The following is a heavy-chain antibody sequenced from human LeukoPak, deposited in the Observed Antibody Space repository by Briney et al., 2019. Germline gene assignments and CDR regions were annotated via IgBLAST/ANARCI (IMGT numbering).Heavy chain of an antibody. CDR2: ISWDGGSR. Sequence: PGGSLRLSCAAPGFSFDEYTLHWVRQAPGKGLEWVSLISWDGGSRDYADSVKGRFTISRDNAKNSLYLQMNSLRAEDTALYYCARKAWPGGYTFDYWGQGTLVTVSS. D-gene: IGHD1-1*01. CDR1: GFSFDEYT. CDR3: ARKAWPGGYTFDY. J-gene: IGHJ4*02. V-gene: IGHV3-43*01.